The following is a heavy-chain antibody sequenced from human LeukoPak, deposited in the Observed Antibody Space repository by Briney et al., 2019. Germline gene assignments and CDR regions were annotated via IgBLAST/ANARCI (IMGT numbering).Heavy chain of an antibody. V-gene: IGHV4-30-2*01. CDR1: GGSISSGGYY. Sequence: PSETLSLTCIVSGGSISSGGYYWSWIRQPPGKGLEWIGYIYHSGSTYYNPSLKSRVTISVDRSKNQFSLKLSSVTAADTAVYYCASSALVDYYYYMDVWGKGTTVTVSS. J-gene: IGHJ6*03. CDR2: IYHSGST. CDR3: ASSALVDYYYYMDV.